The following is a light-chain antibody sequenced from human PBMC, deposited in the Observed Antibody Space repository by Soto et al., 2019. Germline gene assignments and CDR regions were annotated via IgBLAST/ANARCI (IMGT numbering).Light chain of an antibody. V-gene: IGKV3-20*01. J-gene: IGKJ1*01. CDR2: AAS. CDR1: QSVTSNY. CDR3: QQYGSSQGT. Sequence: EIVLTQSPGTLSLSPGERATLSCRASQSVTSNYLSWYQQKPGQDPRSLIFAASSRATGIPDRLNGTGSGTDFTLTISRLEPEDFAVYYCQQYGSSQGTFGQGTKVDIK.